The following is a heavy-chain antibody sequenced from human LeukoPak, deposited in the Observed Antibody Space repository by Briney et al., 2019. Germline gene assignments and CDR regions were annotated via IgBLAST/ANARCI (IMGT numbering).Heavy chain of an antibody. J-gene: IGHJ6*02. CDR1: GGSFSGYY. D-gene: IGHD6-13*01. CDR3: ARDSRGRQQLRPGRYGMDV. Sequence: SETLSLTCAVYGGSFSGYYWSWIRQPPGKGLEWIGEINHSGSTNYNPPLKSRVTISVDTSKNQFSLKLSSVTAADTAVYYCARDSRGRQQLRPGRYGMDVWGQGTTVTVSS. V-gene: IGHV4-34*01. CDR2: INHSGST.